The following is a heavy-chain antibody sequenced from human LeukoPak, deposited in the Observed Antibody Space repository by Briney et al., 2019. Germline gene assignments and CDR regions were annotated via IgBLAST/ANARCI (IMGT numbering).Heavy chain of an antibody. D-gene: IGHD3-22*01. CDR3: ARDLYYYDSRGSYFDY. J-gene: IGHJ4*02. CDR2: INWNGGST. Sequence: GGSLRLSCAASGFTFDDYGMSWVRHAPGKGLEWVSGINWNGGSTVYADSVKGRFTISRDNANNSLYLQMNSLRAEATALYYCARDLYYYDSRGSYFDYWGQGTLVTVSS. CDR1: GFTFDDYG. V-gene: IGHV3-20*04.